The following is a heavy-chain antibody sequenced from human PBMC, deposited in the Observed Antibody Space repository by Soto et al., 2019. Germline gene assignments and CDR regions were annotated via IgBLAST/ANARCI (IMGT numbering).Heavy chain of an antibody. D-gene: IGHD6-13*01. V-gene: IGHV1-69*06. CDR2: ILPVFGTP. CDR1: GYSFSSHA. CDR3: ARGGALSTSWYWGDGLDS. J-gene: IGHJ4*02. Sequence: QVQLEQSGSEVKKSGSSVKVSCKASGYSFSSHAITWVRQAPGQGLEWMGGILPVFGTPSYAQKFQCRVTLSADKSTNTSSLALRSLRSEDTAVYYCARGGALSTSWYWGDGLDSWGQGTQVTVSS.